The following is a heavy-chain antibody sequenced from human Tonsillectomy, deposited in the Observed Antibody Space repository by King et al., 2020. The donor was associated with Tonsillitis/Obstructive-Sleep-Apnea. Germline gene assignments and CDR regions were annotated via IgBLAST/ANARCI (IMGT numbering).Heavy chain of an antibody. Sequence: VQLVESGAEVKKPGASVKVSCKASGYTFTGYYMQWVRQAPGQGLEWMGWSNPNSGGTNYAQKFQGWVTMTRDTSIRPAYMELSRLRSDETAVYYCARQKGGRGYYYYYYMDVWGKGTTVTVSS. CDR1: GYTFTGYY. CDR3: ARQKGGRGYYYYYYMDV. CDR2: SNPNSGGT. J-gene: IGHJ6*03. D-gene: IGHD1-26*01. V-gene: IGHV1-2*04.